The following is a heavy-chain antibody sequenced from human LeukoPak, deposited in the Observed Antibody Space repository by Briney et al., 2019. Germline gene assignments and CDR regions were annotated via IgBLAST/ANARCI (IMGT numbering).Heavy chain of an antibody. J-gene: IGHJ4*02. Sequence: PGGSLRLSCAASGFTFSSYSMNWVRQAPGKGLEWVSPISSSSSYIYYADSVKGRFTISRDNAKNSLYLQMNSLRAEDAAVYYCARVGSGEYYYDSSGYTSFDYWGQGTLVTVSS. V-gene: IGHV3-21*01. CDR1: GFTFSSYS. CDR2: ISSSSSYI. D-gene: IGHD3-22*01. CDR3: ARVGSGEYYYDSSGYTSFDY.